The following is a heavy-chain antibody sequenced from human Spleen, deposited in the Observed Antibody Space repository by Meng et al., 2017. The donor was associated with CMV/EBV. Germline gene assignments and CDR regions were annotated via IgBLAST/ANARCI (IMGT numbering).Heavy chain of an antibody. V-gene: IGHV1-2*02. J-gene: IGHJ6*02. CDR2: INSNSGAT. D-gene: IGHD3-3*01. CDR1: GYTFSGYH. Sequence: ASVKVSCKASGYTFSGYHTHWVRQAPGQGLEWMGWINSNSGATHFAQKLQGRVTMTTDTSTSTAYMELRSLRSDDTAVYYCARSEGRLIDFWSVHYGMDVWGQGTTVTVSS. CDR3: ARSEGRLIDFWSVHYGMDV.